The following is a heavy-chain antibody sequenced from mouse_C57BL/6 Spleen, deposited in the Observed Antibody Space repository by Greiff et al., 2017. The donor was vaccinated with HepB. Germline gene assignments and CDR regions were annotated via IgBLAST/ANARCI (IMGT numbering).Heavy chain of an antibody. Sequence: EVKLVESGGDLVKPGGSLKLSCAASGFTFSSYGMSWVRQTPDKRLEWVATISSGGSYTYYPDSVKGRFTISRDNAKNTLYLQMSSLKSEDTAMYYCARHRDYGGFAYWGQGTLVTVSA. CDR2: ISSGGSYT. D-gene: IGHD1-1*01. J-gene: IGHJ3*01. CDR3: ARHRDYGGFAY. V-gene: IGHV5-6*01. CDR1: GFTFSSYG.